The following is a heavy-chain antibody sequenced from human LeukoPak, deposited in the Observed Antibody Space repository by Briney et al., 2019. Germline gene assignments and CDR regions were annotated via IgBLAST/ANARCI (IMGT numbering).Heavy chain of an antibody. Sequence: ASVTVSCTASGYTFTIYDINWVRQAPGQGLEWMGWMNPNSGNTGYAQKFQGRVTMTRNTSISTAYMELSSLRSEDTAVYYCARHYSSSWPLYYYYGMDVWGQGTTVTVSS. V-gene: IGHV1-8*01. J-gene: IGHJ6*02. CDR2: MNPNSGNT. CDR1: GYTFTIYD. D-gene: IGHD6-13*01. CDR3: ARHYSSSWPLYYYYGMDV.